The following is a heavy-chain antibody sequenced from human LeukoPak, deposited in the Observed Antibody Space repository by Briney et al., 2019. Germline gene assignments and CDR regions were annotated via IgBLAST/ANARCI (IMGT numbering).Heavy chain of an antibody. Sequence: GGSLRLSCAASGFTFSSYEMNWVRQAPGKGLEWVSSISSSSSYIYYADSVKGRFTISRDNAKNSLYLQMNSLRAEDTAVYYCARERSPKYFNLWGRGTLVTVSS. V-gene: IGHV3-21*01. CDR3: ARERSPKYFNL. J-gene: IGHJ2*01. CDR1: GFTFSSYE. D-gene: IGHD3-3*01. CDR2: ISSSSSYI.